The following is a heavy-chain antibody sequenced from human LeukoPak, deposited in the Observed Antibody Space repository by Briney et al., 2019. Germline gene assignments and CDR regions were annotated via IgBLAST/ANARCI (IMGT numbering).Heavy chain of an antibody. Sequence: WMGWISVYNGNTLYAQRLQGRVTMTTDTSTSTAYMDLRSLRSDDTAVYYCARALDTPTNDYWGQGTLVTVSS. V-gene: IGHV1-18*01. D-gene: IGHD5-18*01. CDR2: ISVYNGNT. CDR3: ARALDTPTNDY. J-gene: IGHJ4*02.